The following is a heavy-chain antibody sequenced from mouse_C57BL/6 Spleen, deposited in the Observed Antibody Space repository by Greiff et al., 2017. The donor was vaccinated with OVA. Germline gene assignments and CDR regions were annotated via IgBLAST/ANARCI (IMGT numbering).Heavy chain of an antibody. CDR3: ARRGGDVGYCDV. CDR2: IDPSDSYT. Sequence: VQLQQPGAELVMPGASVKLSCKASGYTFTSYWMHWVKQRPGQGLEWIGEIDPSDSYTNYNQKFKGKSTLTVDKSSSTAYMQLSSLTSEDSAVYYCARRGGDVGYCDVWGTGTTVTVSS. V-gene: IGHV1-69*01. J-gene: IGHJ1*03. CDR1: GYTFTSYW. D-gene: IGHD3-3*01.